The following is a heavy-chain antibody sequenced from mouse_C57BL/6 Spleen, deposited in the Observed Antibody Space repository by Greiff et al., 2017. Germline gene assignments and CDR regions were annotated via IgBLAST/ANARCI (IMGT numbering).Heavy chain of an antibody. CDR3: ARPHFVSSPAWLAY. V-gene: IGHV5-17*01. Sequence: DVQLQESGGGLVKPGGSLKLSCAASGFTFSDYGMHWVRQAPEKGLEWVAYISSGRSTIYYADTVKGRFTVSRDNAKNTLFLQMTSLRSEDTAMYYCARPHFVSSPAWLAYWGQGTLVTVSA. CDR1: GFTFSDYG. J-gene: IGHJ3*01. D-gene: IGHD1-1*01. CDR2: ISSGRSTI.